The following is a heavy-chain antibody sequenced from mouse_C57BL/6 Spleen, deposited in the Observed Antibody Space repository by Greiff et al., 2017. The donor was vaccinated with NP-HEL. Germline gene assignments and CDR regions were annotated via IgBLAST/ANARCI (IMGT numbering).Heavy chain of an antibody. CDR3: ARDRGNYFMDY. CDR1: GFTFSSYA. Sequence: EVKLVESGGGLVKPGGSLKLSCAASGFTFSSYAMFWVRQTPEKRLEWVATISDGGSYTYYPDNVKGRFTISRDNAKNNLYLQMSHLKSEDTAMYYCARDRGNYFMDYWGQGTSVTVSS. V-gene: IGHV5-4*01. CDR2: ISDGGSYT. J-gene: IGHJ4*01. D-gene: IGHD1-1*02.